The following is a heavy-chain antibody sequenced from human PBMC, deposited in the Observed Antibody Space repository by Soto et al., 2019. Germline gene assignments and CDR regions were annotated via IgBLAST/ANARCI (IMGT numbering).Heavy chain of an antibody. Sequence: PGGSLRLSCAASGFTFSSYAMHWVRQAPGKGLEWVAVISYDGSNKYYADSVKGRFTISRDNSKNTLYLQMNSLRAEDTAVYYCARDGTTKMFTGHYDYWGQGTLVTVSS. CDR3: ARDGTTKMFTGHYDY. J-gene: IGHJ4*02. D-gene: IGHD2-8*02. CDR2: ISYDGSNK. V-gene: IGHV3-30-3*01. CDR1: GFTFSSYA.